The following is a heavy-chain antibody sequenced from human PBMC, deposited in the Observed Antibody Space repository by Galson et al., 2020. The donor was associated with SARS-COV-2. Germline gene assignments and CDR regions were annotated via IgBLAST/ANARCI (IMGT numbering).Heavy chain of an antibody. CDR1: GGSIGSGSYY. J-gene: IGHJ4*02. CDR3: ARGMVTMVVY. Sequence: SETLSLTCTVSGGSIGSGSYYWTWIRQPAGKGLEWIGRIYTSGSTNYNPSLESRVTISVDTSKNQFSLKLNSVTAADTAVYYCARGMVTMVVYWGQGTLVTVSS. CDR2: IYTSGST. V-gene: IGHV4-61*02. D-gene: IGHD5-18*01.